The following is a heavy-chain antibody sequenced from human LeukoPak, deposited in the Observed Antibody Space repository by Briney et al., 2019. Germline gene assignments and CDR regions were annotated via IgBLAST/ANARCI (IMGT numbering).Heavy chain of an antibody. CDR2: MYYSGGT. CDR1: GYSISSGYH. CDR3: ARAPPRHHYDILTGYYIRGGGNWFDP. V-gene: IGHV4-38-2*02. J-gene: IGHJ5*02. Sequence: PSETLSLTCTVSGYSISSGYHWGWIRQPPGKGLEWIGTMYYSGGTYYNPSLKSRVTISVDTSKNQFSLKLSSVTAADTAVYYCARAPPRHHYDILTGYYIRGGGNWFDPWGQGTLVTVSS. D-gene: IGHD3-9*01.